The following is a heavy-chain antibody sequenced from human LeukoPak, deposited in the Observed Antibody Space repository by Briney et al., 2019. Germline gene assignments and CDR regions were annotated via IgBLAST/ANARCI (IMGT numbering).Heavy chain of an antibody. D-gene: IGHD4-11*01. CDR2: IYYSGST. J-gene: IGHJ4*02. CDR3: ARVMGATVTTGWYFDY. V-gene: IGHV4-39*07. CDR1: GGSISSSSYY. Sequence: PSGTLSLTCTVSGGSISSSSYYWGWIRQPPGKGLEWIGSIYYSGSTYYNPSLKSRVTISVDTSKNQFSLKLSSVAAADTAVYYCARVMGATVTTGWYFDYWGQGTLVTVSS.